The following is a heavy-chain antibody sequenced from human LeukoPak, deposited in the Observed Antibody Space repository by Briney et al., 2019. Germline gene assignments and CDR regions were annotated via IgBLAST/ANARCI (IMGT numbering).Heavy chain of an antibody. CDR3: ARDRGSGAYYQFEF. D-gene: IGHD1-26*01. V-gene: IGHV3-9*01. Sequence: GGSLRLSCAASGFTFDDYAMPWVRQAPGKGLEWVSGIIWNSDTIAYADSVKGRFTISRDNAKNSLYLHMTSLRGEDTAFYYCARDRGSGAYYQFEFWGQGTLVTVSS. J-gene: IGHJ4*02. CDR1: GFTFDDYA. CDR2: IIWNSDTI.